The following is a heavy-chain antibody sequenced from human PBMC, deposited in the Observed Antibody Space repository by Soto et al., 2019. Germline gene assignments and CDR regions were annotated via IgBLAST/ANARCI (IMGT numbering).Heavy chain of an antibody. V-gene: IGHV3-48*02. D-gene: IGHD3-22*01. CDR3: ARVPQYYDSSGYGY. J-gene: IGHJ4*02. CDR2: ISSSSSTI. Sequence: GGSLRLSCAASGFTFSSYSMNWVRQAPGKGLEWVSYISSSSSTIYYADSVKGRFTISRYNAKNSLYLQMNSLRDEDTAVYYCARVPQYYDSSGYGYWGQGTLVTVSS. CDR1: GFTFSSYS.